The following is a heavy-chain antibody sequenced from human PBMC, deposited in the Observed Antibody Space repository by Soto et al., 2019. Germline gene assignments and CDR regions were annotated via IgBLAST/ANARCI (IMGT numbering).Heavy chain of an antibody. J-gene: IGHJ6*02. V-gene: IGHV3-72*01. CDR3: ARVGRYSSGWHDYYYYGMDV. CDR1: GFTFSDHY. CDR2: TRNKANSYTT. Sequence: EVQLVESGGGLVQPGGSLRLSCAASGFTFSDHYMDWVRQAPGKGLEWVGRTRNKANSYTTEYAASVKGRFTISRDDSKNSLYLQMNSLKTEDTAVYYCARVGRYSSGWHDYYYYGMDVWGQGTTVTVSS. D-gene: IGHD6-19*01.